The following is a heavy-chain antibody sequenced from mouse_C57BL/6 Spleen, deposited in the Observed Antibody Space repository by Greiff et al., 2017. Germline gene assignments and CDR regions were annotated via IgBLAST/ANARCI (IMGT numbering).Heavy chain of an antibody. J-gene: IGHJ3*01. D-gene: IGHD3-3*01. CDR3: ATLYGTWFAY. Sequence: DVKLVESGGGLVKPGGSLKLSCAASGFTFSSYAMSWVRQTPEKRLEWVATISDGGSYTYYPDNVKGRFTISRDNAKNNLYLQMSHLKSEDTAMYYCATLYGTWFAYWGQGTLVTVSA. CDR2: ISDGGSYT. V-gene: IGHV5-4*03. CDR1: GFTFSSYA.